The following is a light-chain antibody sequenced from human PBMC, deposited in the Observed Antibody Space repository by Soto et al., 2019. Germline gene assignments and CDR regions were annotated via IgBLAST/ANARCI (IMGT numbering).Light chain of an antibody. CDR2: AAS. CDR3: QQYYSYPQT. Sequence: AIRMTQSPSSFSASTGDRVTITCRASQGISSYLAWYQQKPGKAPKLLIYAASTLQSGVPSRFSGSGSGTDFTLTISFLQSEDFATYYWQQYYSYPQTFGQGTKVEIK. CDR1: QGISSY. V-gene: IGKV1-8*01. J-gene: IGKJ1*01.